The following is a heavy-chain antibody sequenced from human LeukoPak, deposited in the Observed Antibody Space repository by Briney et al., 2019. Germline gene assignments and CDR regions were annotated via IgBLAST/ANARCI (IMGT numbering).Heavy chain of an antibody. D-gene: IGHD3-10*01. Sequence: GGSLRLSCAASGFTFSSYSMNWVRQAPGKGLEWVSSISSSSYIYYADSVKGRFTISRDNSKNTLYLQMNSLRAEDTAVYYCAKDPYGSGSPYYFDYWGQGTLVTVSS. CDR1: GFTFSSYS. CDR3: AKDPYGSGSPYYFDY. J-gene: IGHJ4*02. V-gene: IGHV3-21*04. CDR2: ISSSSYI.